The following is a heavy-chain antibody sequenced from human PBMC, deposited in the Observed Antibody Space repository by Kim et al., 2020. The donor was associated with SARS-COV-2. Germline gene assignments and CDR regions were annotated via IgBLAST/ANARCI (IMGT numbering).Heavy chain of an antibody. V-gene: IGHV4-34*01. CDR2: INHSGST. J-gene: IGHJ6*03. CDR3: ASNRGYYYMDV. CDR1: GGSFSGYY. Sequence: SETLSLTCAVYGGSFSGYYWSWIRQPPGKGLEWIGEINHSGSTNYNPSLKSRVTISVDTSKNQFSLKLSSVTAAYTAVYYCASNRGYYYMDVWGKGTTVTVSS.